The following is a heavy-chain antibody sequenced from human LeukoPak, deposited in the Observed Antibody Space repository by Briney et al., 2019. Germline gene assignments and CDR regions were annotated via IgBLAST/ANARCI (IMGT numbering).Heavy chain of an antibody. Sequence: SETLSLTCAVYGGSFSGYYWSWIRQPPGKGLEWIGSFYHGENTYYNPSLKSRVTISVDTSKNQFSLNLRSVTAADTAVYYCARDVCGSASCYVDHWGQGTLVTVSS. CDR3: ARDVCGSASCYVDH. V-gene: IGHV4-34*01. CDR1: GGSFSGYY. J-gene: IGHJ4*02. D-gene: IGHD2-2*01. CDR2: FYHGENT.